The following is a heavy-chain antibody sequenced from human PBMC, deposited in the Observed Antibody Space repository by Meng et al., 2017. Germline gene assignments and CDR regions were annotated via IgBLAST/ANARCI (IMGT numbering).Heavy chain of an antibody. CDR2: ISAYNGNT. CDR3: ARGGIAVAIDY. J-gene: IGHJ4*02. V-gene: IGHV1-18*01. CDR1: GYTFTSYG. D-gene: IGHD6-19*01. Sequence: QVRRLPSGPEVKNPGASVTVSCKASGYTFTSYGISWVRQAPGQGLDWMGWISAYNGNTNYAQKLQGRVTMTTDTSTSTAYMELRSLRSDDTAVYYCARGGIAVAIDYWGQGTLVTVSS.